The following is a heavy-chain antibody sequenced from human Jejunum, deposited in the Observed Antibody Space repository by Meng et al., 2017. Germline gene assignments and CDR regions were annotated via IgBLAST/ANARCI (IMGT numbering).Heavy chain of an antibody. CDR3: TRDELGTGDY. D-gene: IGHD7-27*01. J-gene: IGHJ4*02. CDR2: ISTRTYGVTT. V-gene: IGHV3-15*01. CDR1: GFSFSDAW. Sequence: GESLKISCAASGFSFSDAWMSWVRQAPGKGLEWVGRISTRTYGVTTHYAAPVEGRFTISRDDSKNTMFLQMNSLKTEDTALYYCTRDELGTGDYWGQGTLVTVSS.